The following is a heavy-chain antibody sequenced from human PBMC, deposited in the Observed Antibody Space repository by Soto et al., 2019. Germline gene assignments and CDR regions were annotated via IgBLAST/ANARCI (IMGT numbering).Heavy chain of an antibody. CDR2: ISGSGGST. J-gene: IGHJ4*02. D-gene: IGHD3-10*01. CDR1: GFTFSSYA. CDR3: AKGRGLMVRGVIGDY. V-gene: IGHV3-23*01. Sequence: EVQQLESGGGLVQPGGSLRLSCAASGFTFSSYAMSWIRQAPGKGLEWVSAISGSGGSTYYADSVKGRFTISRDNSKNTLYLQMNSLRAEDTAVYYCAKGRGLMVRGVIGDYWGQGTLVTVSS.